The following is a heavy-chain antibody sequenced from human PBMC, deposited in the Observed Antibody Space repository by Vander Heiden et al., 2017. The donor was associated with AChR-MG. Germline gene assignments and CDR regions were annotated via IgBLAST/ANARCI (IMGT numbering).Heavy chain of an antibody. CDR1: GGTFSSYA. CDR3: ARAWGSVYGGNKYYFDY. CDR2: IIPIFGTA. Sequence: QVQLVQSGAEVKKPGSSVKVSCKASGGTFSSYAISWVRQAPGQGLEWMGGIIPIFGTANYAQKFQGRVTITADESTSTAYMELSSLRSEDTAVYYCARAWGSVYGGNKYYFDYWGQGTLVTVSS. D-gene: IGHD2-15*01. J-gene: IGHJ4*02. V-gene: IGHV1-69*19.